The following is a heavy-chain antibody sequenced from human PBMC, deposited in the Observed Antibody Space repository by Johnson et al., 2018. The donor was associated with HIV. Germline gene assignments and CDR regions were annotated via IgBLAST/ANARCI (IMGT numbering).Heavy chain of an antibody. V-gene: IGHV3-7*03. Sequence: VQLIESGGGLVQPGGSLRLSCVASGFTFSSYWMSWVRQAPGKGLEWVANIKQDGSEKYYVDSVKGRFTISRDDSKNSLYLQMNSLKTEDTAVYYCARGPRNPGLDTFNIWGQGMMVTVSS. CDR1: GFTFSSYW. D-gene: IGHD1-14*01. CDR2: IKQDGSEK. J-gene: IGHJ3*02. CDR3: ARGPRNPGLDTFNI.